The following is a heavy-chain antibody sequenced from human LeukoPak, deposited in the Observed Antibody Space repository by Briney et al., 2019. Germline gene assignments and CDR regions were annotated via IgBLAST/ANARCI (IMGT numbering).Heavy chain of an antibody. J-gene: IGHJ4*02. CDR3: AGLYCTNGVCHFDY. D-gene: IGHD2-8*01. CDR2: IYYSGTT. V-gene: IGHV4-39*07. Sequence: SETLSLTCTVSGGSISSSSFYWAAIRQPPGKGLEWIGSIYYSGTTYYNPSLKSRVTISVDTSKSHFSLKLSSVTAADMAVYYCAGLYCTNGVCHFDYWGQGTLVTVSS. CDR1: GGSISSSSFY.